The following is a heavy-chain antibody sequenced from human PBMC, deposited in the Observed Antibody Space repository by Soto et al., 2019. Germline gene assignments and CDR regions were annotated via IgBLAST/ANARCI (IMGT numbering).Heavy chain of an antibody. V-gene: IGHV3-30-3*01. D-gene: IGHD2-15*01. CDR1: GFVFINYA. CDR2: ISYDGINK. CDR3: ARDPYCSGGSCYAWGAFDI. J-gene: IGHJ3*02. Sequence: QVQLVESGGGVVQPGRFLRLSCAASGFVFINYAMHWVRQAPGKGLEWVAVISYDGINKYNADSVKGRLTISRDNSKNTLYLQMNSLRPEDTAVYYCARDPYCSGGSCYAWGAFDIWGQGTMVTVSS.